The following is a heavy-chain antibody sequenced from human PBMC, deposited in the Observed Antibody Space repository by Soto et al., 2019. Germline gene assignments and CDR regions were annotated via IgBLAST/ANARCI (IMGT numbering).Heavy chain of an antibody. Sequence: QVQLQESGPGLVQPSETLSLTCTVSGGSITGYYWSWIRQPPGKGPEWIGNIHYSGSTNYNPSLKSRVTXXVXTXXNQFSLRLSSVTAAETAVYYCARHSYYSNPLQFDPWGQGTLVTVSS. CDR2: IHYSGST. V-gene: IGHV4-59*08. CDR1: GGSITGYY. J-gene: IGHJ5*02. D-gene: IGHD4-4*01. CDR3: ARHSYYSNPLQFDP.